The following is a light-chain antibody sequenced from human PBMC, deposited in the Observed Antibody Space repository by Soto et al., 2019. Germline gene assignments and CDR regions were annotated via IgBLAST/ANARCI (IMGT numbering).Light chain of an antibody. J-gene: IGKJ5*01. CDR2: DAS. Sequence: EIVLTQSPATLSLSPGERATLSCRASQSVSSSLAWYQQKPGQAPRLLIYDASNRATGIPARFSGSGSGTDFTLTISSPETEDFSVYYCQQRSNWITFGQGTRLEIK. CDR3: QQRSNWIT. V-gene: IGKV3-11*01. CDR1: QSVSSS.